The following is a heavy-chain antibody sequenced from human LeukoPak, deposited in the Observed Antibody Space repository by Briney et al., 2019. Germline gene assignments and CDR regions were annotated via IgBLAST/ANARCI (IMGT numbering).Heavy chain of an antibody. J-gene: IGHJ4*02. CDR2: INPSGGST. CDR3: ARGSWFGELLSQLEFDY. D-gene: IGHD3-10*01. V-gene: IGHV1-46*01. Sequence: ASVKVSCKASGYTFTSYYMHWVRQAPGQGLEWMGIINPSGGSTSYAQKFQGRVTMTRDTSTSTVYMEQSSLRSEDTAVYYCARGSWFGELLSQLEFDYWGQGTLVTVSS. CDR1: GYTFTSYY.